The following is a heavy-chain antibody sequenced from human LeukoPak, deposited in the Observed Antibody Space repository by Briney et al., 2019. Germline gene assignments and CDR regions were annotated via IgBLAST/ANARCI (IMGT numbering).Heavy chain of an antibody. D-gene: IGHD3-10*01. CDR1: GGSFGGYY. CDR3: ARGPSFHYYGSGSYGY. Sequence: SETLSLTCAVYGGSFGGYYWSWIRQPPGKGLEWIGEINHSGSTNYNPSLKSRVTISVDTSKNQFSLKLSSVTAADTAVYYCARGPSFHYYGSGSYGYWGQGTLVTVSS. J-gene: IGHJ4*02. CDR2: INHSGST. V-gene: IGHV4-34*01.